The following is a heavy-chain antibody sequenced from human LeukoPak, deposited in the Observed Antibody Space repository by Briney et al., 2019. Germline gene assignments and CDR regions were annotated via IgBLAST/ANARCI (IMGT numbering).Heavy chain of an antibody. CDR1: GYTFNGYY. J-gene: IGHJ4*02. CDR2: INPNSGGT. D-gene: IGHD2-21*02. CDR3: ARGKVEGDDFDY. Sequence: ASVKVSCKASGYTFNGYYMHWVRQAPGQGLEWVGWINPNSGGTNYAQKFQGRVTMTRDTSISTAYMELSRVRSDDTAVYYCARGKVEGDDFDYWGQGTLVTVSS. V-gene: IGHV1-2*02.